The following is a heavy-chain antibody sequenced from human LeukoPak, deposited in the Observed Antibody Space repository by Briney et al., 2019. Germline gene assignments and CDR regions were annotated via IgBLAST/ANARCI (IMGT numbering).Heavy chain of an antibody. CDR3: ARDAGGGGYSSASIN. Sequence: PGGSLRLSCAASGFTFDDYAMHWVRQAPGKGLEWVSGINWNGGSTGYADSVKGRFTISRDNAKNSLYLQMNSLRAEDTALYYCARDAGGGGYSSASINWGQGTLVTVSS. J-gene: IGHJ4*02. D-gene: IGHD5-18*01. V-gene: IGHV3-20*04. CDR2: INWNGGST. CDR1: GFTFDDYA.